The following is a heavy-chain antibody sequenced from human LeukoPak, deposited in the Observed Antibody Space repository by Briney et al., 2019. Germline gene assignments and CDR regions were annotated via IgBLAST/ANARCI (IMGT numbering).Heavy chain of an antibody. CDR2: INPNSGGT. J-gene: IGHJ4*02. CDR1: GYTFTGYY. D-gene: IGHD6-13*01. V-gene: IGHV1-2*06. Sequence: GASVKVSCKASGYTFTGYYMHWVRQAPGQGLEWMGRINPNSGGTNYAQKLQGRVTMTTDTSTSTAYMELRSLRSDDTAVYYCARAMAAAAGNDYWGQGTLVTVSS. CDR3: ARAMAAAAGNDY.